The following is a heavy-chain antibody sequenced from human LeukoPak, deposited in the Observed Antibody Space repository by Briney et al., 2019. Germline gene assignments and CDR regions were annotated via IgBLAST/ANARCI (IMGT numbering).Heavy chain of an antibody. Sequence: GGSLRLSCAASGFTFSSYAMHWVRQAPGKGLEWVAVISYDGSNKYYADSVKGRFTISRDNSKNTLYLQMNSLRAEDAAVYYCAKDPNGDYVGAFDTWGQGTMVIVSS. V-gene: IGHV3-30*04. CDR2: ISYDGSNK. CDR3: AKDPNGDYVGAFDT. J-gene: IGHJ3*02. D-gene: IGHD4-17*01. CDR1: GFTFSSYA.